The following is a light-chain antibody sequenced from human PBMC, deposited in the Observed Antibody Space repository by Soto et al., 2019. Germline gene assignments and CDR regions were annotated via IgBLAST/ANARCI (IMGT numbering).Light chain of an antibody. CDR2: GVF. V-gene: IGKV3-20*01. CDR3: QHYDGSPRT. CDR1: QNVYNNY. J-gene: IGKJ2*01. Sequence: VLTQSPDTMSLSPGERATLSCRTSQNVYNNYLAWYQQRPGQAPRLLNYGVFNRATGIPDRFSGSGSGTDFTLTISRLEPEASAVYYWQHYDGSPRTFGQGTNLEIK.